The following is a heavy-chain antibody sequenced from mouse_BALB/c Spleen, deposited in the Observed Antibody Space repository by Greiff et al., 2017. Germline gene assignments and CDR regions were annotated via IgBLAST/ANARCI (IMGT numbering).Heavy chain of an antibody. J-gene: IGHJ4*01. CDR1: GFTFSSFG. V-gene: IGHV5-17*02. CDR3: AREGRLRYAMDY. D-gene: IGHD2-2*01. Sequence: DVHLVESGGGLVQPGGSLKLSCAASGFTFSSFGMHWVRQAPEKGLEWVAYISSGSSTIYYADTVKGRFTISRDNPKNTLFLQMTSLRSEDTAMYYCAREGRLRYAMDYWGQGTSVTVSS. CDR2: ISSGSSTI.